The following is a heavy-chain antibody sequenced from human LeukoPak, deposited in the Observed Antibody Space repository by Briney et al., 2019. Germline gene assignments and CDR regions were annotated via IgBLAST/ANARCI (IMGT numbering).Heavy chain of an antibody. V-gene: IGHV3-66*02. J-gene: IGHJ3*02. D-gene: IGHD3-10*01. Sequence: GSLRLSCAASGFTVSTNYMSWVRQAPGKGLEWASVIYSGGSTYYADSVKGRFTISRDNSKNTLYLQMNSLRAEDTAVYYCAYQGHGSGCQGDDAFDIWGQGTMVTVSS. CDR1: GFTVSTNY. CDR2: IYSGGST. CDR3: AYQGHGSGCQGDDAFDI.